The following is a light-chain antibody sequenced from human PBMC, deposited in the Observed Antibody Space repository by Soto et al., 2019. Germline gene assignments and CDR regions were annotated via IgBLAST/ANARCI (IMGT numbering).Light chain of an antibody. J-gene: IGKJ1*01. V-gene: IGKV3-20*01. CDR2: WAS. CDR3: QQYLAIPRT. Sequence: EIVLTQSPGTLSLSPGERATLSCRASQSVSSSYLAWYQQKPGQPPKVLIYWASTRESGVPDRFSGSGSGTDFTLTISSLQAEDVAVYYCQQYLAIPRTFGQGTKVDIK. CDR1: QSVSSSY.